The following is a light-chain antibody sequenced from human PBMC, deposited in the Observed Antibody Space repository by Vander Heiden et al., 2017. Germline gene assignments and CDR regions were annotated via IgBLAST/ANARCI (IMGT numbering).Light chain of an antibody. V-gene: IGLV2-14*01. Sequence: QSALTQPASVSGSPGQSIPISCTGTSSDVGGYNYVSWYQQHPGKAPKLMIYEVSNRPSGVSNRCSGSKSGNTASLTISGLQAEDEADYYCSSYTSSSVYVFGTGTKVTVL. CDR3: SSYTSSSVYV. J-gene: IGLJ1*01. CDR1: SSDVGGYNY. CDR2: EVS.